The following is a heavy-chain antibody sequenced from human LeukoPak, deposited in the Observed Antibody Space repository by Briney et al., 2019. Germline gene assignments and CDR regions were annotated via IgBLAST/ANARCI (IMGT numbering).Heavy chain of an antibody. CDR2: INHSGST. D-gene: IGHD3-10*01. Sequence: SETLSLTCAVYGGSFSGYYWSWIRQPPGKGLEWIGEINHSGSTNYNPSLTSRVTISVDTSKNQFSLKLSSVTAADTAVYYCAREGTMVRGVIGYWGQGTLVTGSS. CDR1: GGSFSGYY. J-gene: IGHJ4*02. V-gene: IGHV4-34*01. CDR3: AREGTMVRGVIGY.